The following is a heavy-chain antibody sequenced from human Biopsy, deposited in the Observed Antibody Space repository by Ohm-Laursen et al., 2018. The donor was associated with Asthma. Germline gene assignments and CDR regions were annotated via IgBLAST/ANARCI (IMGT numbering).Heavy chain of an antibody. Sequence: SLRLSCAAFGFAFRSYAMNWVRQAPGKGLEWVAVMSFDGSQTYYADSVKGRFTISRDNSKNTLYLQMNSLRAEDTAVYYCAKERYYDFWSGYPIWGQGTMVTVSS. CDR3: AKERYYDFWSGYPI. V-gene: IGHV3-30*18. CDR1: GFAFRSYA. J-gene: IGHJ3*02. CDR2: MSFDGSQT. D-gene: IGHD3-3*01.